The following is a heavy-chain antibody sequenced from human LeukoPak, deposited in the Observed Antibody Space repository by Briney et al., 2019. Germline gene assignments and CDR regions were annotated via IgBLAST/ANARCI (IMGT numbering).Heavy chain of an antibody. CDR3: AKGSSTTCPCYRDH. CDR1: GFTFTNYA. V-gene: IGHV3-23*01. D-gene: IGHD2-2*01. CDR2: ISATRGNA. Sequence: GGSLRLSCVASGFTFTNYAMSWVRQPPGKGLEWVSAISATRGNAYYADSVQGRFSISRDNSKNTLYLQMNSLRAEDTAVYYCAKGSSTTCPCYRDHWGQGTLVTVSS. J-gene: IGHJ4*02.